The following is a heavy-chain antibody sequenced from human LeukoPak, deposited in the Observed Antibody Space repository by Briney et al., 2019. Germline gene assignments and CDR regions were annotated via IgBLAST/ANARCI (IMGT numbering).Heavy chain of an antibody. J-gene: IGHJ4*02. D-gene: IGHD2/OR15-2a*01. V-gene: IGHV3-23*01. Sequence: GGSLRLSCAASGFTLSKYALSWVRQAPGKGLEWVSGISGSDTFYADFVKGRFTISRDNSRNTVYLQMNSLRVDDTAIYYCATLYETYSDHWGQGTLVTVSS. CDR1: GFTLSKYA. CDR2: ISGSDT. CDR3: ATLYETYSDH.